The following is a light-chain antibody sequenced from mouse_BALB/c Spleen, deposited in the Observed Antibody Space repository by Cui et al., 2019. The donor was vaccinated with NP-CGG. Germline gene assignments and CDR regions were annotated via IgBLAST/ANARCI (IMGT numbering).Light chain of an antibody. V-gene: IGLV1*01. Sequence: QAVVTQASALTTSPSETVTLTCRSSTGAVTTSNYANWVQEKPDHLFTGLIGGTNNRAPGVPARFSGSLIGDKAALTITGAQTEDEAIYFCGLWYNNHWVFGGGTKLTVL. CDR2: GTN. CDR1: TGAVTTSNY. CDR3: GLWYNNHWV. J-gene: IGLJ1*01.